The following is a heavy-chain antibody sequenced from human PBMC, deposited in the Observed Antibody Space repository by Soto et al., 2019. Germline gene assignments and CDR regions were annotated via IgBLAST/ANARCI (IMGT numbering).Heavy chain of an antibody. V-gene: IGHV1-69*13. CDR3: ARDIAAVEGPYYYYGMDV. D-gene: IGHD6-13*01. J-gene: IGHJ6*02. Sequence: GASVKVSCKASGGTFSSYAISWVRQAPGQRLEWMGGISPIFGTANYAQKFQGRVTITADESTSTAYMELSILRSEDTAVYYCARDIAAVEGPYYYYGMDVWGQGATVTVSS. CDR1: GGTFSSYA. CDR2: ISPIFGTA.